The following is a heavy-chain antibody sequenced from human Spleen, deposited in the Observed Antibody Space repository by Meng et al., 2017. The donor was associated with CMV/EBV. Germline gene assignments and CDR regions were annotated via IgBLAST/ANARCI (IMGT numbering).Heavy chain of an antibody. CDR2: ISSSGSTI. J-gene: IGHJ6*02. V-gene: IGHV3-11*01. CDR1: GFTFSDYY. Sequence: SLKISCAASGFTFSDYYMSWIRQAPGKGLEWVSYISSSGSTIYYADSVKGRFTISRDNAKNSLYLQMNSLRAEDTAVYYCARGRQWLNYYYGMDVWGQGTTVTVSS. D-gene: IGHD6-19*01. CDR3: ARGRQWLNYYYGMDV.